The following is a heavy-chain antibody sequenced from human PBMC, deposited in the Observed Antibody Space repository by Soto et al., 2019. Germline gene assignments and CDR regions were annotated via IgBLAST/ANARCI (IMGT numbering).Heavy chain of an antibody. J-gene: IGHJ5*02. Sequence: ETLSLTCTVSGGSISTGGYYWSWIRPRPGKGLEWIGYIYYSGSTNYNPSLKSRVTISVDTSKNQFSLKLSSVTAADTAVYYCARAFGVRGVTNWFDPWGQGTLVTVSS. V-gene: IGHV4-61*08. CDR2: IYYSGST. CDR3: ARAFGVRGVTNWFDP. D-gene: IGHD3-10*01. CDR1: GGSISTGGYY.